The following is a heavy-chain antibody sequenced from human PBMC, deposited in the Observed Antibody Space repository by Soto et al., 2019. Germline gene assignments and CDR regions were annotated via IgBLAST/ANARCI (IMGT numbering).Heavy chain of an antibody. J-gene: IGHJ5*02. CDR3: ARHPDRVAEIGWFDP. V-gene: IGHV3-48*01. D-gene: IGHD6-13*01. Sequence: EVQLVESGGGLVQPGGSLRLSCAASGFTFSSYSMNWVRQAPGKGLEWVSYISSSSSTIYYADSVKGRFTISRDNAKNSLYLQMNSLRAGDTPVYYCARHPDRVAEIGWFDPWGQGPRVTVSS. CDR2: ISSSSSTI. CDR1: GFTFSSYS.